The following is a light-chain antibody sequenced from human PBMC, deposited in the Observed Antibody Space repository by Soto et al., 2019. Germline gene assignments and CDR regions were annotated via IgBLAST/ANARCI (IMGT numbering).Light chain of an antibody. J-gene: IGKJ1*01. CDR3: QQYNNWPRT. CDR2: GPS. CDR1: QSVSSN. V-gene: IGKV3-15*01. Sequence: EIAMTQSPATLSVSPGERGTLSCRASQSVSSNLAWYQQKPGQAPRLLIYGPSTRATGIPARFSGSGSGTEFTLTISSLQSEDFALYYCQQYNNWPRTFGQGTKVDIK.